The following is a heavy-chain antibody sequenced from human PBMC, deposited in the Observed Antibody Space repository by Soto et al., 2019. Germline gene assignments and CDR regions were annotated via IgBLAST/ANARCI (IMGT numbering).Heavy chain of an antibody. CDR3: AKVLMVATTPGD. J-gene: IGHJ4*02. D-gene: IGHD5-12*01. V-gene: IGHV3-23*01. CDR1: GFTFSNYA. CDR2: LSGSGGSA. Sequence: EVQLLQSGGGLVQPGGSLRLSCAGSGFTFSNYAMTWVRQAPGKGLEWVSALSGSGGSAYYADSVKGRFTTSRDNSKNTLYLQMNSLRVEDSAIYYCAKVLMVATTPGDWGQGALVTVST.